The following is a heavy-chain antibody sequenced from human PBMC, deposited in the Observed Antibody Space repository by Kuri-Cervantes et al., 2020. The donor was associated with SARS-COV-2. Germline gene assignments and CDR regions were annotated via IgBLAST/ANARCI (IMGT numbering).Heavy chain of an antibody. Sequence: ASVKVSCKVSGYTLTELSMHWVRQAPGKGLEWMGGFDPEDGETIYAQKFQGRVTMTEDTSTDTAYMELSSLRSEDTAVYYCATDLAGIVAYHFDYWGQGTLVTFSS. CDR1: GYTLTELS. CDR3: ATDLAGIVAYHFDY. J-gene: IGHJ4*02. CDR2: FDPEDGET. D-gene: IGHD1-26*01. V-gene: IGHV1-24*01.